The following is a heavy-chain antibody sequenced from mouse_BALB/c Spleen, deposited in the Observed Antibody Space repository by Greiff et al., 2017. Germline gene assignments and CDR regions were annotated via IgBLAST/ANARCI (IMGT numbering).Heavy chain of an antibody. CDR3: ATSYEWFAY. CDR1: GFTFSSYT. CDR2: ISSGGGNT. Sequence: EVQLVESGGGLVKPGGSLKLSCAASGFTFSSYTMSWVRQTPEKRLEWVATISSGGGNTYYPDSVKGRFTISRDNAKNNLYLQMSSLRSEDTALFYCATSYEWFAYWGQGTLVTVSA. V-gene: IGHV5-9*03. D-gene: IGHD2-10*01. J-gene: IGHJ3*01.